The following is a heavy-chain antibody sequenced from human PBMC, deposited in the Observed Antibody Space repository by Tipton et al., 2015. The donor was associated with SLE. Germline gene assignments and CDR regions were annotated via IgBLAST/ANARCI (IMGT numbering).Heavy chain of an antibody. J-gene: IGHJ6*03. D-gene: IGHD7-27*01. CDR1: GGSFSGYY. Sequence: LRLSCAVYGGSFSGYYWSWIRQPPGKGLEWIGEINHSGSTNYNPSLKSRVTISVDTSKNQFSLKLSSVTAADTAVYYCAREELTGGYYYMDVWGKGTTVTVSS. CDR2: INHSGST. CDR3: AREELTGGYYYMDV. V-gene: IGHV4-34*01.